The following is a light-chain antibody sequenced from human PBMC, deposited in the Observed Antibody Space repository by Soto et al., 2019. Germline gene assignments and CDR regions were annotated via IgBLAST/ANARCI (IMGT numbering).Light chain of an antibody. CDR3: HEHDSSPPSWT. CDR2: GAS. Sequence: ETVLTQSPGTLSLSPGERATLFCRASQSVSSSYLAWYQQKPGQAPRLLIYGASSRATGIPDRFSCSGSGTDFTLTISTLEPEDFAVYSYHEHDSSPPSWTFGQGTKVEIK. J-gene: IGKJ1*01. V-gene: IGKV3-20*01. CDR1: QSVSSSY.